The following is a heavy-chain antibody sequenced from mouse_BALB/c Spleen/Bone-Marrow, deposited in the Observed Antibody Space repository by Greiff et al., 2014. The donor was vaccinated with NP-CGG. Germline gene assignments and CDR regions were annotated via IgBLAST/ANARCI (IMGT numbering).Heavy chain of an antibody. CDR1: GYSITSYYS. CDR2: IHYSGTT. V-gene: IGHV3-1*02. CDR3: ARFAGTPDNKDY. Sequence: LSLTCPVTGYSITSYYSWHWIRQFPGNNLEWMGYIHYSGTTVYNPSPKSRISITRDTSNNQFFLQLNSVTTEYTATYYFARFAGTPDNKDYWGQGTSVTVYS. J-gene: IGHJ4*01. D-gene: IGHD4-1*01.